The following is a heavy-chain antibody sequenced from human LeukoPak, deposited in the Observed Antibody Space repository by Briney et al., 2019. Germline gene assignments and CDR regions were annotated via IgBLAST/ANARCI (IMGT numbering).Heavy chain of an antibody. V-gene: IGHV4-39*01. Sequence: SETLSPTCTVSGASISSSSNYWGWIRQPPGKGLEWIGSIYYSGSTYYNPSLKSRVTISVDTSKNQFSLKLNSVTAADTAMYYCAGLYCSGGSCYSGLGSADYWGQGTLVTVAS. J-gene: IGHJ4*02. D-gene: IGHD2-15*01. CDR3: AGLYCSGGSCYSGLGSADY. CDR1: GASISSSSNY. CDR2: IYYSGST.